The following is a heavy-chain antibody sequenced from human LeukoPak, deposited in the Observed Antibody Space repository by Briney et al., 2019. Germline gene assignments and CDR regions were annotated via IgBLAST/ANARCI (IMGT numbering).Heavy chain of an antibody. Sequence: GGSLRLSCAASGFTVSTKSMRWVRQAPGKGLEWVTYSAESVKGRFIISRDSSKNTLCLQMNRVSRTVRQMGRPPTVMDVWGQGTSVTVS. CDR3: PTVMDV. V-gene: IGHV3-53*01. CDR2: T. CDR1: GFTVSTKS. D-gene: IGHD1-1*01. J-gene: IGHJ6*02.